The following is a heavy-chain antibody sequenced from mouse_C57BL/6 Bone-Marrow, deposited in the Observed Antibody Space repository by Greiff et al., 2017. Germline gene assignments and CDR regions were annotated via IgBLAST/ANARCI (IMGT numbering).Heavy chain of an antibody. V-gene: IGHV1-64*01. Sequence: QVQLKQPGAELVKPGASVKLSCKASGYTFTSYWMHWVKQRPGQGLEWIGMIHPNSGSTNYNEKFKSKATLTVDKSSSTAYMQLSSLTSEDSAVYYCARPLLITTSVAGAYWGQGTLVTVSA. D-gene: IGHD1-1*01. J-gene: IGHJ3*01. CDR3: ARPLLITTSVAGAY. CDR1: GYTFTSYW. CDR2: IHPNSGST.